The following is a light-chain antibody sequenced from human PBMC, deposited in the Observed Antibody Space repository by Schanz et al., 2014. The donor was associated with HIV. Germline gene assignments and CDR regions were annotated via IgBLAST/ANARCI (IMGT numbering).Light chain of an antibody. J-gene: IGLJ3*02. CDR1: SSDVGGYNY. CDR2: EVS. V-gene: IGLV2-8*01. CDR3: SSYAGNNNVL. Sequence: QSALTQPPSASGSPGQSVTISCTGTSSDVGGYNYVSWYQQHPGKAPKLMIYEVSERPSGVPDRFSGSKSGNTASLTVSGLQADDEADYYCSSYAGNNNVLFGGGTKLTVL.